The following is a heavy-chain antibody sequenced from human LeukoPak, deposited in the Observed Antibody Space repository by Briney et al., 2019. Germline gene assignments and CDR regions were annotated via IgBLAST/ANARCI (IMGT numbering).Heavy chain of an antibody. Sequence: SGGSLRLSCAVSGITLSNYGMSWVRQAPGKGLEWVSAISGSGGSTYYADSVKGRFTISRDNSKNTLFLQMSSLRAEDTAVYYCAKDRTLFGDWGQGSLVTVSS. CDR2: ISGSGGST. D-gene: IGHD3-16*01. J-gene: IGHJ4*02. CDR3: AKDRTLFGD. V-gene: IGHV3-23*01. CDR1: GITLSNYG.